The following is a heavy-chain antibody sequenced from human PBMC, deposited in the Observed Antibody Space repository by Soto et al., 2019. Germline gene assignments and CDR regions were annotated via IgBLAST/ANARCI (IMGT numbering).Heavy chain of an antibody. V-gene: IGHV3-48*02. J-gene: IGHJ4*02. CDR3: AREFFYDY. CDR1: GFTFSNYN. CDR2: ISSSSTI. D-gene: IGHD3-3*01. Sequence: EVQLVESGGGLVQPGGSLRLSCAASGFTFSNYNMNWVRQAPGKGLEWVSYISSSSTIYYADSVKGRFTISRDNAKNSLYLKMNSLGDEDRAVYYCAREFFYDYWGQGTLVTVSS.